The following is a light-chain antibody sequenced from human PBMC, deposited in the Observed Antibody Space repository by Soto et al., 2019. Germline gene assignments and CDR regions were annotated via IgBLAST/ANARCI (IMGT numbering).Light chain of an antibody. CDR2: DVS. J-gene: IGLJ1*01. V-gene: IGLV2-14*01. CDR3: SSYTTSNTLD. Sequence: QSALTQPASVSGSPGQSITISCTGTRSDVGGYKSVAWYQHNPGKAPKLMIYDVSKRPSGVSSRFSGSKSANTASLSISVLQTEDEADYYCSSYTTSNTLDFGTGTKLTVL. CDR1: RSDVGGYKS.